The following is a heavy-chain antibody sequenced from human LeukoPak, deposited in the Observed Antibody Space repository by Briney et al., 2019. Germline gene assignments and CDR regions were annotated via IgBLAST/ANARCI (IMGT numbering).Heavy chain of an antibody. CDR2: INNDGTST. Sequence: GGSLRLSCAASGLTFSSHRMHWVRQAPGKGLVWVSRINNDGTSTTYADSVKGRFTISRDNTENMLYLEMKSLRVEDTAVYYCASTISCLLWGQGTLVTVSS. D-gene: IGHD2-15*01. V-gene: IGHV3-74*01. CDR1: GLTFSSHR. CDR3: ASTISCLL. J-gene: IGHJ4*02.